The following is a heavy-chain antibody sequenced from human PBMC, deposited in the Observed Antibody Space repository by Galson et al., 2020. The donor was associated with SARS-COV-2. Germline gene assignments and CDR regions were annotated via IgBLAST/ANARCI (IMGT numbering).Heavy chain of an antibody. Sequence: SGPTLVKPTQTLTLTCTFSGFSLSTSGMCVSWIRQPPGKALEWLALIDWDDDKYYSTSLKTRLTISKDTSKNQVVLTMTNIDPVDTATYYCARTHCDILTGRYWFDPWGQGTLVTVSS. CDR2: IDWDDDK. J-gene: IGHJ5*02. V-gene: IGHV2-70*01. CDR3: ARTHCDILTGRYWFDP. CDR1: GFSLSTSGMC. D-gene: IGHD3-9*01.